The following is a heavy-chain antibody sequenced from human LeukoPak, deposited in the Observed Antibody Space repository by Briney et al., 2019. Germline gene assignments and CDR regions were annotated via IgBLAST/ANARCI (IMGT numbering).Heavy chain of an antibody. CDR2: ISYDGSNK. CDR1: GFTFSSYG. D-gene: IGHD1-26*01. J-gene: IGHJ4*02. V-gene: IGHV3-30*18. CDR3: AKTEWEQGIDY. Sequence: PGGSLRLSCAASGFTFSSYGMHWVRQAQGKGLEWVAVISYDGSNKYYADSVKGRFTISRDNSKNTLYLQMNSLRAEDTAVYYCAKTEWEQGIDYWGQGTLVTVSS.